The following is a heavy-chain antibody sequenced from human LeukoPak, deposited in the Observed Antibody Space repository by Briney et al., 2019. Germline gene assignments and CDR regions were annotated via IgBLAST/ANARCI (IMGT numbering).Heavy chain of an antibody. CDR3: ARTPIVVVVAATPYFDY. Sequence: SETLSLTCTVSGGSISSGDYYWSWIRQPPGKGLEWIGYIYYSGSTYYNPSLKSRVTISVDTSKNQFSLKLSSVTAADAAVYYCARTPIVVVVAATPYFDYWGQGTLVTVSS. J-gene: IGHJ4*02. CDR2: IYYSGST. V-gene: IGHV4-30-4*01. CDR1: GGSISSGDYY. D-gene: IGHD2-15*01.